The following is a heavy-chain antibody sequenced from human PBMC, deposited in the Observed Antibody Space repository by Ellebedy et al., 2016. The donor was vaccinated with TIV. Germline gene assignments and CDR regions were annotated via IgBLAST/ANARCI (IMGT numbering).Heavy chain of an antibody. CDR3: ARDFGYSSAPFDY. CDR2: IIPNSGGT. Sequence: AASVKVSCKASGYTFTGYYMHWVRQAPGQGLEWMGWIIPNSGGTNSAQKFQGRVTMTRDTSISTAYMELRRLRSEDTAVYYCARDFGYSSAPFDYWGQGTLITVSS. CDR1: GYTFTGYY. D-gene: IGHD6-19*01. J-gene: IGHJ4*02. V-gene: IGHV1-2*02.